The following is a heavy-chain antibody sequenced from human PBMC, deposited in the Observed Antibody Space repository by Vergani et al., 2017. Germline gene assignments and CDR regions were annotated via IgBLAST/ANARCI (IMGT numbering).Heavy chain of an antibody. D-gene: IGHD6-13*01. CDR1: GGSISSGGYS. J-gene: IGHJ6*02. CDR3: ARVCHRPPEGLGIAAAGYPPPGPDYYGMDV. V-gene: IGHV4-30-2*01. CDR2: IYHSGST. Sequence: QLQLQESGSGLVKPSQTLSLTCAVSGGSISSGGYSWSWIRQPPGKGLEWIGYIYHSGSTYYNPSLKSRVTISVDRSKKQFSLKLSSVTAADTAVYYCARVCHRPPEGLGIAAAGYPPPGPDYYGMDVWGQGTTVTVSS.